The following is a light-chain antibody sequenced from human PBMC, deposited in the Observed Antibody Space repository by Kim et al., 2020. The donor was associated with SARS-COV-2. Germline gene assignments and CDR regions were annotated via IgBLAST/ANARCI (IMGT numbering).Light chain of an antibody. CDR3: QQVNSLPWT. J-gene: IGKJ1*01. CDR2: AAS. CDR1: QDISIW. Sequence: DIQMTQSPSSVSASVGDRVTISCRASQDISIWLGWYQQKPGKAPRVLIYAASSLQGGVPSRFSGSGSGTDFTLTISSLQPEDFATYYCQQVNSLPWTFGQGTKVDIK. V-gene: IGKV1-12*01.